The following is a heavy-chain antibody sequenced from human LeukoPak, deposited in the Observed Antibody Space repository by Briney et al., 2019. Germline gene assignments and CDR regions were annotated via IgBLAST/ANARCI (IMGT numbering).Heavy chain of an antibody. J-gene: IGHJ4*02. Sequence: GRSLRLSCAASGFTFDDYAMHWVRQAPGKGLEWVSGISRNSGSIGYADSVKGRFTISRDNAKNSLYLQMNSLRAEDTALYYCAKGTLPDYWGQGTLVTVSS. CDR3: AKGTLPDY. CDR1: GFTFDDYA. CDR2: ISRNSGSI. V-gene: IGHV3-9*01.